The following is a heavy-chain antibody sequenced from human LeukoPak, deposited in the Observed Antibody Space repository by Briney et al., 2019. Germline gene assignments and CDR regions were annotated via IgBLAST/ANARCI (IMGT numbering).Heavy chain of an antibody. CDR1: GGSISSSSYY. J-gene: IGHJ4*02. V-gene: IGHV4-39*01. Sequence: SETLSLTCTVSGGSISSSSYYWGWIRQPPGKGLEWIGSIYYSGSTYYNPSLKSRVTISVDTSKNQFSLKLSSVTAADTAVYYCARPGYSYGGQYSDYWDQGTLVAVSS. CDR2: IYYSGST. CDR3: ARPGYSYGGQYSDY. D-gene: IGHD5-18*01.